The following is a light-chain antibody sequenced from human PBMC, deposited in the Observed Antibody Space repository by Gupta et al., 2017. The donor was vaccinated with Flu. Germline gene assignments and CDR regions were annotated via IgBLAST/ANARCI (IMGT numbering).Light chain of an antibody. CDR1: NVGRKS. CDR2: DDS. CDR3: QLWDGCIGHPV. J-gene: IGLJ3*02. V-gene: IGLV3-21*02. Sequence: SSVLSQPPSVSVAPGQTARIACGGNNVGRKSVHWYQQKPGQAPVLVVYDDSDRPSGIPERFSGSNSGNTATLTVSGVEDGDEADYYCQLWDGCIGHPVFGGGTKLTVL.